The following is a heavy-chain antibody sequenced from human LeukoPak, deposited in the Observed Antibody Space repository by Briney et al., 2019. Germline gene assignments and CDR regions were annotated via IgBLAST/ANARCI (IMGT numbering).Heavy chain of an antibody. J-gene: IGHJ4*02. CDR2: ISSSGSTI. CDR1: GFAFSDYY. CDR3: ARYRYSGSYPADY. D-gene: IGHD1-26*01. Sequence: GGSLRLSCAASGFAFSDYYMSWIRQAPGKGLEWVSYISSSGSTIFYADSVKGRFTISRDNAKNSLYLQMNSLRAEDTAVYYCARYRYSGSYPADYWGQGTLVTVSS. V-gene: IGHV3-11*04.